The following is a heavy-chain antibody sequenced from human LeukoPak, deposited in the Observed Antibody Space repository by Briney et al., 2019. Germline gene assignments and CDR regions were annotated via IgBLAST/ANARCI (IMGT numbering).Heavy chain of an antibody. CDR3: ARGLSTPAAAAHNWFDP. J-gene: IGHJ5*02. CDR2: IYYSGST. Sequence: PSETLSLTCTVSGGSISSYYWSWIRQPPGKGLEWIGYIYYSGSTNYNPSLKSRVTISVDTSKNQFSLKLSSVTAADTAVYYCARGLSTPAAAAHNWFDPWGQGTLVTVSS. D-gene: IGHD6-13*01. CDR1: GGSISSYY. V-gene: IGHV4-59*01.